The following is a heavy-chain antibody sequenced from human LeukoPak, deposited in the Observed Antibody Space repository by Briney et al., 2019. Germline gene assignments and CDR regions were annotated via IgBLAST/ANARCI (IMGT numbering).Heavy chain of an antibody. D-gene: IGHD3-10*01. CDR3: ARMVGPGELLWFGELPQARDY. Sequence: SETLSLTCAVYGGSFSGYYWSWIRQPPGKGLEWIGEINHSGSTNYNPSLKSRVTISVDTSKNQFSLKLSSVTAADTAVYYCARMVGPGELLWFGELPQARDYWGQGTLDTVSS. CDR2: INHSGST. CDR1: GGSFSGYY. V-gene: IGHV4-34*01. J-gene: IGHJ4*02.